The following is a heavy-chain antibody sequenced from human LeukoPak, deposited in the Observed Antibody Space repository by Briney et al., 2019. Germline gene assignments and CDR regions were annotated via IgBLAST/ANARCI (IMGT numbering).Heavy chain of an antibody. J-gene: IGHJ4*02. V-gene: IGHV3-23*01. CDR1: GFTFSSYG. Sequence: PGGSLRLSCAASGFTFSSYGMSWVRQAPGKGLEWVSAISGSGGSTYYADSVKGRFTISRDNSKNTLYLQMNSLRAEGTAVYYCAKDRRITMIVPTSFDYWGQGTLVTVSS. D-gene: IGHD3-22*01. CDR2: ISGSGGST. CDR3: AKDRRITMIVPTSFDY.